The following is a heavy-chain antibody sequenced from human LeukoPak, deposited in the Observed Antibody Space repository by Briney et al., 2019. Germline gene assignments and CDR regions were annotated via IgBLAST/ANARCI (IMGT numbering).Heavy chain of an antibody. Sequence: GSLRLSCAAPGFTFSCYAMYWVRQAPGKGREWVALISKDGNNEDHADSVKGRFTISRDNSKDTLYLQMGSLTPDDTAVYYCAREAYYGSGRSRQPSPAWGQGVLVTVSS. CDR2: ISKDGNNE. D-gene: IGHD3-10*01. CDR1: GFTFSCYA. V-gene: IGHV3-30*15. CDR3: AREAYYGSGRSRQPSPA. J-gene: IGHJ5*02.